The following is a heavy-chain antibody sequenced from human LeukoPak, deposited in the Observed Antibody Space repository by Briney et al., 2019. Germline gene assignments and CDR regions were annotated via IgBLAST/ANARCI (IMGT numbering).Heavy chain of an antibody. CDR3: AGHHPRNTVDF. Sequence: SETLSLTCTVSGGSISSYYWSRIRQPPGKGLEWIAYISDIGSINYNPSLKSRVTISLDTSKNQFSVKLSSVTAADTAVYYCAGHHPRNTVDFWGQGTLVTVSS. CDR2: ISDIGSI. CDR1: GGSISSYY. V-gene: IGHV4-59*08. D-gene: IGHD2/OR15-2a*01. J-gene: IGHJ4*02.